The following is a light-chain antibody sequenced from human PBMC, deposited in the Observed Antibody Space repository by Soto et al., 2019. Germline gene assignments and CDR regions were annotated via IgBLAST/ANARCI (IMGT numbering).Light chain of an antibody. V-gene: IGKV4-1*01. CDR2: WAS. CDR3: HQYFRSPIT. Sequence: DIVMTQSPDSLAVSLGERATINCKSSQSVLYSSNNRDSLAWYQQKPGLPPKLLIYWASIRASGVPDRFSGGGSGTDFTLTVNGLQAEDVAIYYCHQYFRSPITFGGGTKVDIK. J-gene: IGKJ4*01. CDR1: QSVLYSSNNRDS.